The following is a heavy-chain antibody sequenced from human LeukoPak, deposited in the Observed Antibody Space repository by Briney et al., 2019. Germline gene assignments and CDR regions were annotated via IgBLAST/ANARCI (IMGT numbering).Heavy chain of an antibody. Sequence: GASVKVSCKASGYTFTGYYMHWVRQAPGQGLEWMGWINPNSGGTNYAQKFQGRVTMTRDTSISTAYMELSRLRSDDTAVYYCARDPIVLAGPYLRLPPLDYWGQGTLVTVSS. J-gene: IGHJ4*02. CDR1: GYTFTGYY. CDR2: INPNSGGT. D-gene: IGHD3-3*02. V-gene: IGHV1-2*02. CDR3: ARDPIVLAGPYLRLPPLDY.